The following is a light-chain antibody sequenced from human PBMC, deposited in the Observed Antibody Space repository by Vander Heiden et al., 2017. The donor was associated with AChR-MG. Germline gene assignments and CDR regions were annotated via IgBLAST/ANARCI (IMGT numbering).Light chain of an antibody. CDR2: EVH. Sequence: QSALTQPPSASGSPGQSVTIPCTGTSSDIGTYDYVSWYQLHPGKAPRLIISEVHKRPSGVPDRFSGSKSGNTVSLTVSGLQAEDEAHYYCSSYAGTYSFVFGGGTKLNVL. J-gene: IGLJ3*02. CDR1: SSDIGTYDY. V-gene: IGLV2-8*01. CDR3: SSYAGTYSFV.